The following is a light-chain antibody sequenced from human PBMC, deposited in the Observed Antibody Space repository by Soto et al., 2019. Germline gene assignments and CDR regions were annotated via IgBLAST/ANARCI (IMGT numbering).Light chain of an antibody. Sequence: QSVLTQPPSASGSPGQSVTISCAGSISDVGGHNHVSWYQQHPGKAPKLLIYEVTKRPSGVPARFSGSKSGNTASLTVSGLQGDDEADYYCSSYAGTNNVIFGGGTKLTVL. V-gene: IGLV2-8*01. CDR2: EVT. CDR1: ISDVGGHNH. J-gene: IGLJ2*01. CDR3: SSYAGTNNVI.